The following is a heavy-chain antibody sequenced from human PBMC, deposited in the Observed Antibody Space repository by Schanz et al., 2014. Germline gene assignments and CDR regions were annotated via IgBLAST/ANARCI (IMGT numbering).Heavy chain of an antibody. D-gene: IGHD3-10*01. V-gene: IGHV3-33*01. Sequence: QVQLVESGGGVVQPGRSLRLSCAASGLTFSSYGMHWVRQAPGKGLEWLAVIWFDGTNKYNADSVKGRFTISRDTSKNTLYLLLNSLRAEDTAVYYCARDQYYFGSGNPFDIWGQGTMVTVSS. CDR3: ARDQYYFGSGNPFDI. CDR2: IWFDGTNK. J-gene: IGHJ3*02. CDR1: GLTFSSYG.